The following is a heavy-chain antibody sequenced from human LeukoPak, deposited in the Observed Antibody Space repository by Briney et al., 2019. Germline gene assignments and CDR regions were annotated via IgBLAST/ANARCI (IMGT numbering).Heavy chain of an antibody. V-gene: IGHV3-74*01. J-gene: IGHJ6*02. CDR3: ARDAVDTANAV. D-gene: IGHD5-18*01. CDR2: INSDGSIT. Sequence: GGSLRLSCAASGFTFTTYWMHWVRQAPGKGLVWVSHINSDGSITSYADSVKGRFTISRDNAKNTLYLQMNSLRAEDTAVYYCARDAVDTANAVWGQGTTVIVSS. CDR1: GFTFTTYW.